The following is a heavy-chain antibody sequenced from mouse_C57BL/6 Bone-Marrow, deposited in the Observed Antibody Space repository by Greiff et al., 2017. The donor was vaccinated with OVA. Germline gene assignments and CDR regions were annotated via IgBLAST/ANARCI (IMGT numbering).Heavy chain of an antibody. Sequence: EVMLVESGGDLVQPGGSLKLSCAASGFTFSSYGMSWVRQTPDKRLEWVATISSGGSYTYYPDSVKGRFTISRDNAKNTLYLQMSSLKSENTAMYYCARWLLLAWFAYWGQGTLVTVSA. J-gene: IGHJ3*01. CDR1: GFTFSSYG. CDR3: ARWLLLAWFAY. D-gene: IGHD2-3*01. CDR2: ISSGGSYT. V-gene: IGHV5-6*02.